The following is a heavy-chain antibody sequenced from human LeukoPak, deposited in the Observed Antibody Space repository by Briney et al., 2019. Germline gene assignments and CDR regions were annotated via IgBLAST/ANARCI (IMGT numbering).Heavy chain of an antibody. Sequence: PGGSLRLSCAASGFTFSSYWMSWVRQAPGKGLEWVANIKQDGSEKNYVDSVKGRFTISRDNTKNSLFLQMKSLRAEDTAVYYCARGYGDYGGEDFDYWGQGTLVTVSS. D-gene: IGHD4-17*01. V-gene: IGHV3-7*04. CDR1: GFTFSSYW. CDR3: ARGYGDYGGEDFDY. J-gene: IGHJ4*02. CDR2: IKQDGSEK.